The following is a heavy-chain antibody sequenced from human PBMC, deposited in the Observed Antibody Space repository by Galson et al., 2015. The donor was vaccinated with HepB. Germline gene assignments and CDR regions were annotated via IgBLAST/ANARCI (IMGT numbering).Heavy chain of an antibody. CDR1: GFSTTNSA. D-gene: IGHD3/OR15-3a*01. CDR2: MVVGSGKT. J-gene: IGHJ6*02. CDR3: AAGVSFYDFWSGYSEPYYVYGMDD. V-gene: IGHV1-58*01. Sequence: SVKVAGKASGFSTTNSAVQWVRQARGQRLEWIGWMVVGSGKTNFAQTVQERGTMTRDMSANTAVMELRSLTSEDTAVYYCAAGVSFYDFWSGYSEPYYVYGMDDWGQGTTVTVSS.